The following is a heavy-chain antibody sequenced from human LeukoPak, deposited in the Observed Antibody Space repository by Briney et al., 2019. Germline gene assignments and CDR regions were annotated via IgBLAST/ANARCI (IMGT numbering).Heavy chain of an antibody. D-gene: IGHD6-6*01. Sequence: GGSLRLSCAASGFTFSSHGMNWVRQAPGEWLEWVANIKQDGSEKYYVDSVKGRFTLSRDNAKNSLYLQMNSLRAEDTAVYYCARVPGVYSSSWHYYYYMDVWGKGTTVTVSS. CDR1: GFTFSSHG. CDR3: ARVPGVYSSSWHYYYYMDV. CDR2: IKQDGSEK. J-gene: IGHJ6*03. V-gene: IGHV3-7*01.